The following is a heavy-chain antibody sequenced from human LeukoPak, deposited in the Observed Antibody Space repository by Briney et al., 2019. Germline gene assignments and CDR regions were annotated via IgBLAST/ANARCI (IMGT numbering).Heavy chain of an antibody. CDR1: GGSISSGGYY. CDR3: AGDSSGYSFDY. CDR2: IYYSGST. V-gene: IGHV4-31*03. J-gene: IGHJ4*02. Sequence: SETLSLTCTVSGGSISSGGYYWSWIRQHPGKGLEWIGYIYYSGSTYYNPSLKSRVTISVDTSKNQFSLKLSSVTAADTAVYYCAGDSSGYSFDYWGQGTLVTVSS. D-gene: IGHD3-22*01.